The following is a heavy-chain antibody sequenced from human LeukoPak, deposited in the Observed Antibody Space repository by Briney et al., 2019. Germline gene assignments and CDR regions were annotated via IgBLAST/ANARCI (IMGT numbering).Heavy chain of an antibody. CDR3: ARDLRGIHDY. J-gene: IGHJ4*02. V-gene: IGHV3-74*01. Sequence: GGSLRLSCTASGFTFSSYWVHWVRQSQEKRLVWVSRINEDGRVTDYADSVKGRFTISRDNARNTLYLQMHSLRVEDTAVYYCARDLRGIHDYWGQGTLVTVSS. D-gene: IGHD3-16*01. CDR1: GFTFSSYW. CDR2: INEDGRVT.